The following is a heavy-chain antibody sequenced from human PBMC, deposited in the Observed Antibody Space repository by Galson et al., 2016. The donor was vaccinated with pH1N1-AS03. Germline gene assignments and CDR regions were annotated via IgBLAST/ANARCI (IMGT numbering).Heavy chain of an antibody. V-gene: IGHV4-39*07. J-gene: IGHJ1*01. CDR3: AKEATVPL. CDR1: GGSISTSSYY. Sequence: LSLTCSVSGGSISTSSYYWGWLRQPPGTGLEWIGTVSQSGNTYFNPSLKSRVTISIDTSKNQFSLRLNSVTAADTAVYYCAKEATVPLWGQGTLVTVSS. CDR2: VSQSGNT.